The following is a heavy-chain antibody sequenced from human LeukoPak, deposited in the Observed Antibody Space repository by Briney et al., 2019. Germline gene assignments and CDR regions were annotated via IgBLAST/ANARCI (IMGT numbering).Heavy chain of an antibody. V-gene: IGHV3-23*01. D-gene: IGHD2-2*01. CDR3: AERGYCSSTSCYQPSALDY. Sequence: GGSLRLSCAASGFTFSSYAMSWVRQAPGKGLEWVSAISGSGGSTYYADSVKGRFTISRDNSKNTLYLQMNSLRAEDTAVYYCAERGYCSSTSCYQPSALDYWGQGTLVTVSS. CDR1: GFTFSSYA. CDR2: ISGSGGST. J-gene: IGHJ4*02.